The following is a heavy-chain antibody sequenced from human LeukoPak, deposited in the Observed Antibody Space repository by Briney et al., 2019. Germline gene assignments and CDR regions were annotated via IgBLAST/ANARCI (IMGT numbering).Heavy chain of an antibody. CDR2: ISSRGSTM. CDR1: GFTFSTYA. Sequence: PGGSLRLSCAASGFTFSTYAMNWVRQAPGKGLEWVSYISSRGSTMYYADSVKGRFTISRDNAKNSLYLQMNSLRAEDTAVYYCASYYYTSGTVDPWGQGTLVIVSS. D-gene: IGHD3-10*01. V-gene: IGHV3-48*03. J-gene: IGHJ5*02. CDR3: ASYYYTSGTVDP.